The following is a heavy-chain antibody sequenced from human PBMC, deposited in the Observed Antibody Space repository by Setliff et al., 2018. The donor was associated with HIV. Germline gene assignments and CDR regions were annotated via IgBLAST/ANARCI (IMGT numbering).Heavy chain of an antibody. CDR1: EFNVDNYW. CDR3: ARVANSRGYSYDFDS. Sequence: GGSLRLSCVASEFNVDNYWMTWVRQAPGKGLEWVANIKQDGSLMYYVDSVRGRFTISRDNAKKTLYLQMNSLRAEDTAVYYCARVANSRGYSYDFDSWGQGTLVTLS. CDR2: IKQDGSLM. V-gene: IGHV3-7*03. J-gene: IGHJ4*02. D-gene: IGHD5-18*01.